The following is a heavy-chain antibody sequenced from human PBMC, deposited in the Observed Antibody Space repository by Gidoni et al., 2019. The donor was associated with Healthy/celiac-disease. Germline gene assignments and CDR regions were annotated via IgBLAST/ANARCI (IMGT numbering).Heavy chain of an antibody. Sequence: EVQLLESGGGLVQPGGSLRPSCAAAGFTVSDYAMDWVRQGPGKGLEWVSAISGSGGSTYYADSVKGRFTISRDNSKNTLYLQMNSLRAEDTAVYYCAKGRNYYYDSSGYYYVWFDYWGQGTLVTVSS. D-gene: IGHD3-22*01. CDR1: GFTVSDYA. J-gene: IGHJ4*02. CDR3: AKGRNYYYDSSGYYYVWFDY. CDR2: ISGSGGST. V-gene: IGHV3-23*01.